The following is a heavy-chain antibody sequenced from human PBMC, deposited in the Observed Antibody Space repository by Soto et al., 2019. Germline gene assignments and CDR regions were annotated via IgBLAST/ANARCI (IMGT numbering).Heavy chain of an antibody. J-gene: IGHJ4*02. CDR1: GYSFTSYW. CDR2: IDPSDSYT. CDR3: ARHSTNWNYN. V-gene: IGHV5-10-1*01. D-gene: IGHD1-7*01. Sequence: PGESLKISCKGSGYSFTSYWISWVRQMPEKGLEWMGRIDPSDSYTNYSPSFQGHVTISADKSISTAYLQWNSLKASDTAMYYCARHSTNWNYNWGQGTLVTVSS.